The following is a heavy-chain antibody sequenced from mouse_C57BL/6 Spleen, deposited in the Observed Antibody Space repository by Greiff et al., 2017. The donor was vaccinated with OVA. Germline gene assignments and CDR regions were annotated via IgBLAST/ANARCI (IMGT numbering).Heavy chain of an antibody. V-gene: IGHV1-69*01. Sequence: QVQLQQPGAELVMPGASVKLSCKASGYTFTSYWMHWVKQRPGQGLEWIGEIDPSDSYTNYNQKFKGKSTLTVDKSSSTAYMQLSSLTSEDAAVYYCARFPYYCSSYEDAMDYWGQGTSVTVSS. CDR3: ARFPYYCSSYEDAMDY. J-gene: IGHJ4*01. D-gene: IGHD1-1*01. CDR2: IDPSDSYT. CDR1: GYTFTSYW.